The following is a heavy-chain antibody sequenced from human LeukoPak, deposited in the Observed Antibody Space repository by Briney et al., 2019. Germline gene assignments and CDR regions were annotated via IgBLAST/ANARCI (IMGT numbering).Heavy chain of an antibody. CDR2: ISSSSSTI. CDR1: GFTFSSYS. J-gene: IGHJ4*02. CDR3: ARDPHITMIGSFDY. V-gene: IGHV3-48*04. Sequence: GGSLRLSCAASGFTFSSYSMNWVRQAPGKGLEWVSYISSSSSTIYYADSVKGRFTISRDNAKNSLYLQMNSLRAEDTAVYYCARDPHITMIGSFDYWGQGTLVTVSS. D-gene: IGHD3-22*01.